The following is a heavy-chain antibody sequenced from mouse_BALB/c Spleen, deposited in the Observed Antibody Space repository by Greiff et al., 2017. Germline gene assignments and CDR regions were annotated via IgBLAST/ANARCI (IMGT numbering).Heavy chain of an antibody. V-gene: IGHV5-9-3*01. CDR3: ARRGTTVERYFDV. J-gene: IGHJ1*01. CDR2: ISSGGSYT. Sequence: EVKLMESGGGLVKPGGSLKLSCAASGFTFSSYAMSWVRQTPEKRLEWVATISSGGSYTYYPDSVKGRFTISRDNAKNTLYLQMSSLRSEDTAMYYCARRGTTVERYFDVWGAGTTVTVSS. CDR1: GFTFSSYA. D-gene: IGHD1-1*01.